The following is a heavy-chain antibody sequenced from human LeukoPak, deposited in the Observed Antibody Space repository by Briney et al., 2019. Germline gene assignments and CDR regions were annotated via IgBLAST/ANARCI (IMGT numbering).Heavy chain of an antibody. Sequence: GGSLRLSCAASGFTFSSYAMHWVRQAPGKGLEWVAVISYDGSNKYYADSVKGRFTISRDNPKNTLYLQMNSLRAEDTAVYYCARGPISAWEPTHCVYWGQGTLVTVSS. CDR2: ISYDGSNK. V-gene: IGHV3-30*04. D-gene: IGHD1-26*01. CDR3: ARGPISAWEPTHCVY. J-gene: IGHJ4*02. CDR1: GFTFSSYA.